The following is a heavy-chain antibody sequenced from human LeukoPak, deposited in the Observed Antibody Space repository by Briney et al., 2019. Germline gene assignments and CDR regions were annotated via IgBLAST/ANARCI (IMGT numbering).Heavy chain of an antibody. Sequence: GGSLRLSCAASGFTVSSDWMYWVRQAPGKGPVWVSRINPDGTYIDYADSVKGRFTISRDDAKNTLYLQMNSLRADDTALYYCSKDPGLWGQGTLVTVSS. CDR3: SKDPGL. D-gene: IGHD3/OR15-3a*01. V-gene: IGHV3-74*01. CDR2: INPDGTYI. CDR1: GFTVSSDW. J-gene: IGHJ4*02.